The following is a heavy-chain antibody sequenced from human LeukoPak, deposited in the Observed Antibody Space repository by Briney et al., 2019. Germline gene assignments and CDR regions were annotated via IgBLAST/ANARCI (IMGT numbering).Heavy chain of an antibody. J-gene: IGHJ6*03. V-gene: IGHV4-59*01. CDR1: GGSISSYY. Sequence: PSETLSLTCTVSGGSISSYYWSWIRQPPGKGLEWIGYIYYSGSTNYNPSLKSRVTISVDTSKNQFSLKLSSVTAADTAVYYCARVSGRNYYYYMDVWGKGTTVTVSS. CDR3: ARVSGRNYYYYMDV. D-gene: IGHD2-15*01. CDR2: IYYSGST.